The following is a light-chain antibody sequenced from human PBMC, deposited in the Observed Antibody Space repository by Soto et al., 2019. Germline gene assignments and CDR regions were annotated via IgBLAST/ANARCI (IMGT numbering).Light chain of an antibody. Sequence: EIVLTQSPGTLSLSPGDRATLSCRASQSVGRDYLAWFQHKAGQAPRLLVHGASNRATGIPDRFSGSGSGTDFSLTITRLVPEDFAVYYCHRYATDLLTFGGGTKVVI. J-gene: IGKJ4*01. CDR1: QSVGRDY. V-gene: IGKV3-20*01. CDR3: HRYATDLLT. CDR2: GAS.